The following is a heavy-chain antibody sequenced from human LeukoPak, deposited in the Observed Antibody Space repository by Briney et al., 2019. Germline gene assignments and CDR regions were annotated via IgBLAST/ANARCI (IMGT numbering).Heavy chain of an antibody. CDR3: AREDRGVPRAFDY. CDR2: IYYSGST. Sequence: SETLSLTCTVSGGSISSSSYYWGWIRQPPGKGLEWIGSIYYSGSTYYNPSLKSRVTISVDKSKNQFSLKLSSVTAADTAVYYCAREDRGVPRAFDYWGQGTLVTVSS. D-gene: IGHD3-10*01. V-gene: IGHV4-39*07. J-gene: IGHJ4*02. CDR1: GGSISSSSYY.